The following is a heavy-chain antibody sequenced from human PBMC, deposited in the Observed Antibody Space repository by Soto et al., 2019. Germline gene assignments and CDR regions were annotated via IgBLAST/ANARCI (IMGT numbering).Heavy chain of an antibody. D-gene: IGHD5-18*01. CDR1: GFTLSSYG. CDR2: IWYDGSIE. J-gene: IGHJ5*02. V-gene: IGHV3-33*01. CDR3: ARLVDTAMFS. Sequence: GGSLRLSCAASGFTLSSYGMHWVRQAPGKGLEWVAVIWYDGSIEYYADSVKGRFTISRDNSKNTLYLQMNSLRAADTAVYYCARLVDTAMFSWGQGTLVTVSS.